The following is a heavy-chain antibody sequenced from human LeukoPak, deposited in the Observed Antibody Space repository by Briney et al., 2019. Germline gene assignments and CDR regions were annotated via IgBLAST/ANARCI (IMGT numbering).Heavy chain of an antibody. Sequence: SETLSLTCAVSGGSISSGGYSWSWIRQPPGKGLEWIGYIYHSGSTYYNPSLKSRVTIPVDRSKNQFSLKLSSVTAADTAVYYCARGDSSGYYWFDPWGQGTLVTVSS. D-gene: IGHD3-22*01. J-gene: IGHJ5*02. CDR3: ARGDSSGYYWFDP. CDR2: IYHSGST. V-gene: IGHV4-30-2*01. CDR1: GGSISSGGYS.